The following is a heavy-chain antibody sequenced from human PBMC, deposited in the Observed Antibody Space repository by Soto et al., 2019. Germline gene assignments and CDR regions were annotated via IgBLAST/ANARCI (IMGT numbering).Heavy chain of an antibody. CDR2: IRSKAYGGTT. CDR3: TRADISSGWYLFDY. J-gene: IGHJ4*02. V-gene: IGHV3-49*04. Sequence: PGGSLRLSCTASGFTFGDYAMSWVRQAPGKGLEWVGFIRSKAYGGTTEYAASVKGRFTISRDDSKSIAYLQMNSLKTEDTAAYYCTRADISSGWYLFDYWGQGTLVTVSS. D-gene: IGHD6-19*01. CDR1: GFTFGDYA.